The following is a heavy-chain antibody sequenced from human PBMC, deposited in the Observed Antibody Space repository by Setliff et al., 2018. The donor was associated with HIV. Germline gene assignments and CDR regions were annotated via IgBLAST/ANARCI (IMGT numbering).Heavy chain of an antibody. CDR1: GGSISSGDYY. Sequence: ASETLSLTCTVSGGSISSGDYYWSWIRQPPGKGLEWIGYTYYSGYTQYNPSLKSRVTISVDTSKNQFSLKLGSVSAADTAVYYCARASSGYLIVHYWGQGTLVTVSS. V-gene: IGHV4-30-4*01. CDR2: TYYSGYT. J-gene: IGHJ4*02. CDR3: ARASSGYLIVHY. D-gene: IGHD3-22*01.